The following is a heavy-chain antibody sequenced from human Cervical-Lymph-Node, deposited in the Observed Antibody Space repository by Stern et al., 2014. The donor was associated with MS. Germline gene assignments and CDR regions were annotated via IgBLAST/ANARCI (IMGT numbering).Heavy chain of an antibody. V-gene: IGHV4-59*01. CDR2: IYYSGST. Sequence: VQLLESGPGLVKPSETLSLTCTVSGGSITDYYWSWIRQPPGKGLEWIGYIYYSGSTNYNPSLKSRVTISVDTYKNQFSLKLSSVTAADTAVYYCARDKGMFFLWSQGTLVTVSS. CDR1: GGSITDYY. D-gene: IGHD2/OR15-2a*01. J-gene: IGHJ4*01. CDR3: ARDKGMFFL.